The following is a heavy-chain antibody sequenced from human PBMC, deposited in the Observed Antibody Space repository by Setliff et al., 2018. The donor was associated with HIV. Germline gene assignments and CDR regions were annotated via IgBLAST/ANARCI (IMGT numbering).Heavy chain of an antibody. CDR3: AREGGQGYSGSGSFYHRNFNL. CDR1: GGSLSGYY. Sequence: SETLSLTCAVYGGSLSGYYWSWVRQSPGRGLEWIGEINQSGNTNFNPSLKSRLIISVDTSKSQFSLKLTSVTAADTALYYCAREGGQGYSGSGSFYHRNFNLWGRGTLVTVSS. D-gene: IGHD3-10*01. CDR2: INQSGNT. V-gene: IGHV4-34*01. J-gene: IGHJ2*01.